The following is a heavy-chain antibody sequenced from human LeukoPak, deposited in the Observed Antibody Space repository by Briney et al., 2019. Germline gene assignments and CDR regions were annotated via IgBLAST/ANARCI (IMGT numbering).Heavy chain of an antibody. D-gene: IGHD3-10*01. CDR1: AFTFDTYS. CDR3: ARAPSMVRGVDITWGWLLDL. CDR2: ISYDGSDE. Sequence: GGSLRLSCAASAFTFDTYSMHWVRQAPDKGLECVAVISYDGSDEYYADSVKGRFTISRDTSKNTLYLQLNSLRAEDTAIYYCARAPSMVRGVDITWGWLLDLWGRGTLVTVSS. V-gene: IGHV3-30*04. J-gene: IGHJ2*01.